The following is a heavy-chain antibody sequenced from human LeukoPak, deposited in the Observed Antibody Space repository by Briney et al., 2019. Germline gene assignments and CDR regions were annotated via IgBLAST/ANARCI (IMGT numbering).Heavy chain of an antibody. CDR2: ISTTGGTT. V-gene: IGHV3-23*01. CDR3: AKNGDRGAYCSGGTCYPYYYYYMDV. J-gene: IGHJ6*03. Sequence: GGSLRLSCAASGFTFSSYGMSWVRQAPGRGLEWVSAISTTGGTTYYADSVRGRFTISRDNSRNTLYLQMNSLRAEDTAIYYCAKNGDRGAYCSGGTCYPYYYYYMDVWGKGTTVTISS. CDR1: GFTFSSYG. D-gene: IGHD2-15*01.